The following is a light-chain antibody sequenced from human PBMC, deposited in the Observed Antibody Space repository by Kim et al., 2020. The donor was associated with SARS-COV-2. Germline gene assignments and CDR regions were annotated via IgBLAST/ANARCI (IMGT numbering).Light chain of an antibody. CDR2: AAS. V-gene: IGKV3-20*01. Sequence: EIVLTQSPGTLSLSPGERATLSCRASQSVSRNYLAWYQQNPGQAPRLLIDAASRRATGIPDKFSGSGSGTDFTFTISRLEPEEFAVYYCQLLRDAPPWTFGQGTKVDIK. CDR1: QSVSRNY. J-gene: IGKJ1*01. CDR3: QLLRDAPPWT.